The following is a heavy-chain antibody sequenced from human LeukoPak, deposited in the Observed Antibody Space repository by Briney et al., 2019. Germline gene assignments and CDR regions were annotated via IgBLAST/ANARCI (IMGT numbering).Heavy chain of an antibody. CDR3: AKGKAAMVLYYYGMDV. J-gene: IGHJ6*02. CDR2: ISGSGGST. Sequence: GGSLRLSCAASGFTFSSYAMSWVRQAPGEGLEWVSAISGSGGSTYYADSVKGRFTISRDNSKNTLYLQMNSLRAEDTAVYYCAKGKAAMVLYYYGMDVWGQGTTVTVSS. D-gene: IGHD5-18*01. V-gene: IGHV3-23*01. CDR1: GFTFSSYA.